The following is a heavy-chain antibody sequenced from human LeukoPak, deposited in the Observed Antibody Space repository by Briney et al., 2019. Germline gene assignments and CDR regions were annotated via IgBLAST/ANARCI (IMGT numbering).Heavy chain of an antibody. J-gene: IGHJ4*02. CDR3: ARDRWSYYDSSGYTPFDY. CDR2: INPSGGST. CDR1: GYTFTSYY. V-gene: IGHV1-46*01. Sequence: GASVKVSCKASGYTFTSYYMHWVRQAPGQGLEWMGIINPSGGSTSYAQKFQGRVTMTRDTSTSTVYMELSSLRSEDTAVYYCARDRWSYYDSSGYTPFDYWGQGTLVTVSS. D-gene: IGHD3-22*01.